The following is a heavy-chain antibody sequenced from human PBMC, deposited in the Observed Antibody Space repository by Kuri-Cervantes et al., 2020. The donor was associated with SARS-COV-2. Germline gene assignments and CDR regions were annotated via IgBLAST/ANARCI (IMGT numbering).Heavy chain of an antibody. J-gene: IGHJ4*02. CDR2: ISASNGDT. Sequence: ASVKVSCKASGYTFITYGVSWVRQATGQGLEWMAWISASNGDTRYAQKFQDRVTMTTDTSTTTAYMDLRSLRSDDTAVYYCARAPYNSGRRGADYWGQGTLVTVSS. CDR1: GYTFITYG. CDR3: ARAPYNSGRRGADY. V-gene: IGHV1-18*01. D-gene: IGHD1-26*01.